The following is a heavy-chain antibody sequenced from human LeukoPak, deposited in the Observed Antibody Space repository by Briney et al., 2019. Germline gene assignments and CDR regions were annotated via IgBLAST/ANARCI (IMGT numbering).Heavy chain of an antibody. CDR3: AKDRPNYYGSNGHYYRRDGDY. J-gene: IGHJ4*02. D-gene: IGHD3-22*01. Sequence: PGGSLRLYCAPSGFTFSIYAMSWVRQAPGKGLQWVSSITSSGGGTYYADSVKGRFTISRDNSENMLYLQMNSLRVEDTAVYFCAKDRPNYYGSNGHYYRRDGDYWGQGTLVTVS. V-gene: IGHV3-23*01. CDR2: ITSSGGGT. CDR1: GFTFSIYA.